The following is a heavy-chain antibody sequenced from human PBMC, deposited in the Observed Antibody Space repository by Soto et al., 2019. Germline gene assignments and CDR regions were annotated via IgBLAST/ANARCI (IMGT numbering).Heavy chain of an antibody. D-gene: IGHD2-15*01. CDR2: INGDGIST. V-gene: IGHV3-74*01. Sequence: EVQLVESGGDLVQPGGSLRLSCAASGFTFSSYWMHWVRQDPEKGLVWVSRINGDGISTSYADSVKGRFTISRDNAKDTLYLHMNSLGAEDTAVYYCARISHVTYCRGGNCYSDYWCQGSLVTVSS. CDR1: GFTFSSYW. J-gene: IGHJ4*02. CDR3: ARISHVTYCRGGNCYSDY.